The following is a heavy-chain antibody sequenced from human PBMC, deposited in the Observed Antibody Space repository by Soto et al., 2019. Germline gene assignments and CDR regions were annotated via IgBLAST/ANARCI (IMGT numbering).Heavy chain of an antibody. Sequence: QVQLVQSGAEVKKPGASVKVSCNASGYTFTSYGISWMRQAPGQGLEWMGWISAYNGNTNYARKLQSRVTMTTDTATSKAYLELRSLRSDDTALYYCARARITMIVVGMAADYWGQGTLVTVS. CDR3: ARARITMIVVGMAADY. J-gene: IGHJ4*02. V-gene: IGHV1-18*01. CDR1: GYTFTSYG. CDR2: ISAYNGNT. D-gene: IGHD3-22*01.